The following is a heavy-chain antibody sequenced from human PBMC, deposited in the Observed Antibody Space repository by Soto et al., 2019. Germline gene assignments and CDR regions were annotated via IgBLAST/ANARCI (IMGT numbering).Heavy chain of an antibody. CDR1: GGTFSSYA. V-gene: IGHV1-69*12. D-gene: IGHD1-1*01. CDR3: AARRTGPPNYYDGMDV. Sequence: QVQLVQSGAEVKKPGSSVKVSCKASGGTFSSYAINWVRQAPGQGLEWMGGIIPIFGTADYAQKFQGRVTINANESTSTAYMELSSLRSEDTAVYYCAARRTGPPNYYDGMDVWGQGTTVTVSS. J-gene: IGHJ6*02. CDR2: IIPIFGTA.